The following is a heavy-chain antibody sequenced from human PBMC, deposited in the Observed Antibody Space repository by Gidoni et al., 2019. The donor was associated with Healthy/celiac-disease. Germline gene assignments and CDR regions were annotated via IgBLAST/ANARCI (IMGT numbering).Heavy chain of an antibody. D-gene: IGHD6-6*01. CDR3: AKDLIAARHGAYYFDY. CDR2: ISGSGGST. V-gene: IGHV3-23*01. Sequence: EVQLLESGGGLVQPGGSLRLSCAASGFTFSSYAMSWVRQAPGKGLEWVSAISGSGGSTYYADSVKGRFTISRDNSKNTLYLQMNSLRAEDTAVYYCAKDLIAARHGAYYFDYWGQGTLVTVSS. J-gene: IGHJ4*02. CDR1: GFTFSSYA.